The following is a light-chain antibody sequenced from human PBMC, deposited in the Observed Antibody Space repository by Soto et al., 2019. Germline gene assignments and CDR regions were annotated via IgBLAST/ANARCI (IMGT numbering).Light chain of an antibody. J-gene: IGKJ1*01. V-gene: IGKV3-15*01. CDR1: RSVGSS. CDR3: QQYNNWRT. Sequence: ETVMTQSPATLSVSPGERATLSCRASRSVGSSLAWYQQKPGQAPRLLIYGASTRPTGIPARFSGSGSGTEFTLTISSLQSEDFAVYYCQQYNNWRTFGQGTKVDIK. CDR2: GAS.